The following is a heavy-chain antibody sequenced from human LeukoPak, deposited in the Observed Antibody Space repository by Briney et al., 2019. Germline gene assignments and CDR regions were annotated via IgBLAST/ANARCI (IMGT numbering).Heavy chain of an antibody. CDR2: INHSGST. V-gene: IGHV4-34*01. CDR3: ARAPLEYSSSSSAFDI. D-gene: IGHD6-6*01. Sequence: SETLSLTCAVYGGSFSGYYWSWIRQPPGKGLEWIGEINHSGSTNYNPSLKSRVTISVDTSKNQFSLELSSVTAADTAVYYCARAPLEYSSSSSAFDIWGQGTMVTVSS. J-gene: IGHJ3*02. CDR1: GGSFSGYY.